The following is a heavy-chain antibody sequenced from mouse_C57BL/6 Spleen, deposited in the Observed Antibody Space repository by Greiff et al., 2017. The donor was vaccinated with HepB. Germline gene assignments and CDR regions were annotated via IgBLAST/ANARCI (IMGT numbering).Heavy chain of an antibody. J-gene: IGHJ3*01. D-gene: IGHD1-1*01. CDR3: ARGDYYGSSPFAY. CDR2: IYPGDGDT. Sequence: VQLQQSGPELVKPGASVKISCKASGYAFSSSWMNWVKQRPGKGLEWIGRIYPGDGDTNYNGKFKGKATLTVDKSSSTAYMQLSSLTSEDSAVYFCARGDYYGSSPFAYWGQEILVTVTA. CDR1: GYAFSSSW. V-gene: IGHV1-82*01.